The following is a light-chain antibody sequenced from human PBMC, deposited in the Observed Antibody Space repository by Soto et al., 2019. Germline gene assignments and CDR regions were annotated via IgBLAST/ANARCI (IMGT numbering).Light chain of an antibody. CDR3: QQFDDSVT. V-gene: IGKV3-20*01. Sequence: EIVLTQSPGTLSLSPGERATLSCRASHSVSRTYLARYQQKPGQAPRLLIYGTSDRATGTPDRFSGSGSGTDFTLTISRLEPEDSAVYYCQQFDDSVTFGQGTRLEIK. J-gene: IGKJ5*01. CDR2: GTS. CDR1: HSVSRTY.